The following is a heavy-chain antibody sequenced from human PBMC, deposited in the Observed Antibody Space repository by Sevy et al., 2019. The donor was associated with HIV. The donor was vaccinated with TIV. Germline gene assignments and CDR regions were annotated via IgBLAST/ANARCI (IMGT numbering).Heavy chain of an antibody. Sequence: GGSLRLSCAASGFTFDDYAMHWVRQAPGKGPEWVSGISWNSGSIGYADTVKGRFTISRDNAKNSLYLQMNSLRAEDTALYYCAKDFLLYGSGSYYFDYWGQGTLVTVSS. CDR3: AKDFLLYGSGSYYFDY. D-gene: IGHD3-10*01. J-gene: IGHJ4*02. CDR2: ISWNSGSI. CDR1: GFTFDDYA. V-gene: IGHV3-9*01.